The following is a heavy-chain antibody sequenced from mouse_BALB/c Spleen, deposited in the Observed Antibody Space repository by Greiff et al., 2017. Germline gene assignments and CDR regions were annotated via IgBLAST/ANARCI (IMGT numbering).Heavy chain of an antibody. J-gene: IGHJ3*01. CDR3: ARHNWEGFAY. CDR1: GFAFSSYD. D-gene: IGHD4-1*01. CDR2: ISSGGGST. V-gene: IGHV5-12-1*01. Sequence: EVKVVESGGGLVKPGGSLKLSCAASGFAFSSYDMSWVRQTPEKRLEWVAYISSGGGSTYYPDTVKGRFTISRDNAKNTLYLQMSSLKSEDTAMYYCARHNWEGFAYWGQGTLVTVSA.